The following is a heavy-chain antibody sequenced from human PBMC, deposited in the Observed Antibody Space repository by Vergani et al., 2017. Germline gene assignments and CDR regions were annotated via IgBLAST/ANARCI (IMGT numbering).Heavy chain of an antibody. CDR3: AKSPAAGIDS. CDR2: ISGSGGST. J-gene: IGHJ4*02. D-gene: IGHD2-2*01. Sequence: EVQLLESGGGLVQPGGSLRLSCAASGFTFSSYAMSWVRQAPGKGLEWVSTISGSGGSTYYADSVKGRFTISRENSKNTLYLQMNSLRAEDTAVYFCAKSPAAGIDSWGQGTLVTVSS. V-gene: IGHV3-23*01. CDR1: GFTFSSYA.